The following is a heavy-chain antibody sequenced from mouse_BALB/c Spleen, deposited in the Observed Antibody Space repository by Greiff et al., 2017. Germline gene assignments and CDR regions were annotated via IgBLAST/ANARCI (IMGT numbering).Heavy chain of an antibody. V-gene: IGHV5-12-2*01. CDR3: AKGGYYDAMDY. CDR2: ISNGGGST. J-gene: IGHJ4*01. Sequence: EVQLVESGGGLVQPGGSLKLSCAASGFTFSSYTMSWVRQTPEKRLEWVAYISNGGGSTYYPDTVKGRFTISRDNAKNTLYLQMSSLKSEDTAMYYCAKGGYYDAMDYWGQGTSVTVSS. D-gene: IGHD2-2*01. CDR1: GFTFSSYT.